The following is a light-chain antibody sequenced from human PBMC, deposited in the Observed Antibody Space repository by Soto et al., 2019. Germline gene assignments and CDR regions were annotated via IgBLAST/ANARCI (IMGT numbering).Light chain of an antibody. Sequence: IVLTQSPATLSFTPLEIATLSCMASQSVSSYLAWYQQKPGQAPRLLIYDASNRATGIPARFSGSGSGTDFTLTISSLEPQDFAVYYCQQRSNWPLTFGGGTKVDIK. V-gene: IGKV3-11*01. CDR2: DAS. CDR3: QQRSNWPLT. CDR1: QSVSSY. J-gene: IGKJ4*01.